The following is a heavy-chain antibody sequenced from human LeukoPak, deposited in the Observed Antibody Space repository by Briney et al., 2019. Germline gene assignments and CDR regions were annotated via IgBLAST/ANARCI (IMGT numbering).Heavy chain of an antibody. CDR1: GFNFSSQW. D-gene: IGHD3-10*01. J-gene: IGHJ4*02. V-gene: IGHV3-7*03. CDR3: ASTMVRGVR. Sequence: GGSLRLSCAASGFNFSSQWMSWVRQAPGKGLEWVANVNQGGTQKYYVDSVKGRFTISRDNAKNSLYLQMNSLRAEDTAVYYCASTMVRGVRWGQGTLVTVSS. CDR2: VNQGGTQK.